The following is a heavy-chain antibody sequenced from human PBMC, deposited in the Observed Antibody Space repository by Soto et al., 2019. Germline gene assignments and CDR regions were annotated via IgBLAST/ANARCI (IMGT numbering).Heavy chain of an antibody. V-gene: IGHV3-23*01. CDR2: IGASGDIT. Sequence: PGGSLRLSCAASGFTFFTYAMSWVRQAPGKGLEWVSGIGASGDITWYADSVKGRLSISRDNSKNTLYLQLNSLRFEDTAVYYCAKDDFTDRGDDYFDYWGPGTLVTVSS. J-gene: IGHJ4*02. CDR1: GFTFFTYA. CDR3: AKDDFTDRGDDYFDY. D-gene: IGHD2-21*02.